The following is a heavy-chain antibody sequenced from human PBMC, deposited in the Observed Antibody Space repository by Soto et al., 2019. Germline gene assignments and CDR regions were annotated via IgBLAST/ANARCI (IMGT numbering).Heavy chain of an antibody. V-gene: IGHV4-34*01. Sequence: SETLSLTCAVYGGSFSGYYWSWIRQPPGKGLEWIGEINHSGSTNYNPSLKSRVTISVDTSKNQFSLKLSSVTAADTAVYYCTHRRAARLGGSFDYWGQGTLVTVSS. CDR2: INHSGST. J-gene: IGHJ4*02. D-gene: IGHD6-6*01. CDR3: THRRAARLGGSFDY. CDR1: GGSFSGYY.